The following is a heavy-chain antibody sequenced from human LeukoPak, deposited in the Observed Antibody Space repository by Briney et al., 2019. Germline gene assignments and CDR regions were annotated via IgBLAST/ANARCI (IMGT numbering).Heavy chain of an antibody. J-gene: IGHJ5*02. D-gene: IGHD5-12*01. V-gene: IGHV5-51*01. CDR1: GYSFTSYW. CDR2: IYPGDSDT. Sequence: GGSLKISCKGSGYSFTSYWIGWVRQTPGKGLEWMGIIYPGDSDTRYSPSFQGQVTISADKSISTAYLQWSSLKASDTAMYYCASIRGYSGYGNWFDPWGQGTLVTVSS. CDR3: ASIRGYSGYGNWFDP.